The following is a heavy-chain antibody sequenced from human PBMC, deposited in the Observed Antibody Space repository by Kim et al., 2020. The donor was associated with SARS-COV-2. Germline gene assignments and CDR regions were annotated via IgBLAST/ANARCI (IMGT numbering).Heavy chain of an antibody. D-gene: IGHD3-22*01. Sequence: SVKGRFTISRDNSKNTLYLQMNSLRAEETAVYYCARDDRIVVVTGNGMDVWGQGTTVTVSS. CDR3: ARDDRIVVVTGNGMDV. J-gene: IGHJ6*02. V-gene: IGHV3-30*07.